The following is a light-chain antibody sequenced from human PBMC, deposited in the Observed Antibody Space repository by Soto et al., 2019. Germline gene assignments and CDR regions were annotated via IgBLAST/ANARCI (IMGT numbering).Light chain of an antibody. CDR2: ATS. J-gene: IGKJ3*01. CDR1: QSVSRN. CDR3: QQYSQWPLFT. V-gene: IGKV3-15*01. Sequence: EIVMTQSPVTLSVSPGERATLSCRASQSVSRNVAWYQQRPGQAPRLVIYATSTRATGIPARFRGSGSGTEFTLTISSLQSEDFAVYYCQQYSQWPLFTFGPGTKVDI.